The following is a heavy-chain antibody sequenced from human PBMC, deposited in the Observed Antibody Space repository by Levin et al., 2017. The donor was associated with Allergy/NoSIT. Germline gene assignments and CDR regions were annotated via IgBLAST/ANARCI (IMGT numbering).Heavy chain of an antibody. CDR1: GASISSYY. CDR3: ARHWKGDVDYPFDY. Sequence: SQTLSLTCTVSGASISSYYWSWIRQPPGKGLEWIGYIYNSGTINYNPSLKSRITISTDTSKKQLSLKVNSVTAADTAVYYCARHWKGDVDYPFDYWGQGTLVTVSS. CDR2: IYNSGTI. V-gene: IGHV4-59*08. J-gene: IGHJ4*02. D-gene: IGHD4-17*01.